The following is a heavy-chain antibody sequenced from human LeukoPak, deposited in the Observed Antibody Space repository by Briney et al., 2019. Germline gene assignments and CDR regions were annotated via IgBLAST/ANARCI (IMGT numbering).Heavy chain of an antibody. J-gene: IGHJ4*02. CDR1: GGSFSGYY. CDR2: INHSGGT. V-gene: IGHV4-34*01. CDR3: ARASAAAAFDY. D-gene: IGHD6-13*01. Sequence: SETLSLTCAVYGGSFSGYYWSWIRQPPGKGLEWIGEINHSGGTNYNPSLKSRVAISVDTSKNQFSLKLSSVTAADTAVYYCARASAAAAFDYWGQGTLVTVSS.